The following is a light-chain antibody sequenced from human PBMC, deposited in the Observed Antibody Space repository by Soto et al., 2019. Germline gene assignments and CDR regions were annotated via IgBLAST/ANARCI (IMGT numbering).Light chain of an antibody. J-gene: IGLJ1*01. CDR3: SSYTSSSPYV. V-gene: IGLV2-14*01. Sequence: QSVLTQPASVSGSPGQSITISCTGTSSDVGGYNYVSWYQQHPGKAPKLMIYDVSNRPSGVSNRFSGSKSGNTASLTISGLQAEDEADCYCSSYTSSSPYVFGTGTKLTVL. CDR2: DVS. CDR1: SSDVGGYNY.